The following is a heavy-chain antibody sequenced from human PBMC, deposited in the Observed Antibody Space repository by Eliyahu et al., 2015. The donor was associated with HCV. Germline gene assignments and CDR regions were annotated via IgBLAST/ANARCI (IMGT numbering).Heavy chain of an antibody. CDR3: ARSLRIAALDY. CDR1: GASITSGAYY. V-gene: IGHV4-31*03. D-gene: IGHD6-25*01. CDR2: IYYKGTT. Sequence: QVQLQESGPGLVKPSQTLSLTCTVSGASITSGAYYWSWIRQHPGKGLEWVGYIYYKGTTYYNPSLKSRLTISLDTSQNQFSLKLNSVTAADTAVYFCARSLRIAALDYWGPGTLVTVSS. J-gene: IGHJ4*02.